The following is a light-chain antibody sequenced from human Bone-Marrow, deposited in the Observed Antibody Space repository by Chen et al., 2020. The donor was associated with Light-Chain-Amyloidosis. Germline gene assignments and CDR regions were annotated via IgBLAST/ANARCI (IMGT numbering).Light chain of an antibody. CDR1: QTIKKNY. Sequence: EIVLTQSPGALSLSPGERVTISCRASQTIKKNYLAWYQQKPGQAPRLLIFGASSRASGVPDRFGGSGSGTDFTLTISRLEPEDFGVYHCQKYSTAPWTFGQGT. V-gene: IGKV3-20*01. J-gene: IGKJ2*01. CDR3: QKYSTAPWT. CDR2: GAS.